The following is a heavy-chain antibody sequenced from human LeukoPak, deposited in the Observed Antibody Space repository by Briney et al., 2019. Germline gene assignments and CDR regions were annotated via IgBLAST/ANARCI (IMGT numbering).Heavy chain of an antibody. J-gene: IGHJ4*02. Sequence: GGSLRLSCAASGFTFSDYYMSWIRQAPGKGLEWVSYISGSGSTIYYADSVKGRFTISRDNAKNSLYLQMNSLRAEDTAVYYCARLVTYYYDSSGYRPVDYWGQGTLVTVSS. CDR2: ISGSGSTI. D-gene: IGHD3-22*01. CDR3: ARLVTYYYDSSGYRPVDY. V-gene: IGHV3-11*04. CDR1: GFTFSDYY.